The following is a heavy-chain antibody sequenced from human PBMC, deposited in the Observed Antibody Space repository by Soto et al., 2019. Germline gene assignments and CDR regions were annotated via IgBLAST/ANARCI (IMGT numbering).Heavy chain of an antibody. CDR1: GFTFSSYA. V-gene: IGHV3-23*01. CDR2: ISGSGGDT. J-gene: IGHJ4*02. D-gene: IGHD6-19*01. CDR3: AIGWGHNRGWDTF. Sequence: EVQLLESGGGLVQPGGSLRLSCAASGFTFSSYAMSWVRQAPGKGLEWVSIISGSGGDTYYADSVKGRFSISRDNSKNTLYLQMNSLRDENTAVDYCAIGWGHNRGWDTFWGQGTLVTVSS.